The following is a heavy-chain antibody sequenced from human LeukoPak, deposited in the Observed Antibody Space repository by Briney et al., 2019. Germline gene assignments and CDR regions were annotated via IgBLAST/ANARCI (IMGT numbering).Heavy chain of an antibody. CDR2: IRQDGDEK. D-gene: IGHD2-8*02. V-gene: IGHV3-7*01. CDR3: ARVRTEWYIDL. CDR1: GFIFNSHW. Sequence: GGCLRLSCAGSGFIFNSHWMTWVRQAPGMGVEWVGNIRQDGDEKFYADSVRGRFTISRDNAKNSLYLHLNSLRAEDTAIYCARVRTEWYIDLWGRGTLVTVSP. J-gene: IGHJ2*01.